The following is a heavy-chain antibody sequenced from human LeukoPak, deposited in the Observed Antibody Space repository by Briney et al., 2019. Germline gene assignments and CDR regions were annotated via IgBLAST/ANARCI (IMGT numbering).Heavy chain of an antibody. CDR1: GXSFYDYS. D-gene: IGHD6-25*01. J-gene: IGHJ1*01. CDR3: SRAPYSSAPYLEYFQH. V-gene: IGHV3-21*01. CDR2: ISSSSTYI. Sequence: PGGPLRLSCTGSGXSFYDYSMNWVRLAPGKGLEWVSCISSSSTYIYYADSVKGRFSISRDNAKKSMYLQMNSLRAEDTAVYYCSRAPYSSAPYLEYFQHWGHGTLVTVSS.